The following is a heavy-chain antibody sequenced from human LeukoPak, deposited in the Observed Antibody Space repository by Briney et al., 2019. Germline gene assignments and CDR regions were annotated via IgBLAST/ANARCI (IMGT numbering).Heavy chain of an antibody. J-gene: IGHJ4*01. CDR2: IKQNGGEK. Sequence: PGGSLRLSCGVSGFTFSSYWMNWVRQAPGKGLEWVASIKQNGGEKSYVDSVKGRFTISRDNAKNSLYLQMSSLRAEDTAVYCCARDGTAAGLYFDLWGQGTLVTVSS. CDR3: ARDGTAAGLYFDL. V-gene: IGHV3-7*01. CDR1: GFTFSSYW. D-gene: IGHD6-13*01.